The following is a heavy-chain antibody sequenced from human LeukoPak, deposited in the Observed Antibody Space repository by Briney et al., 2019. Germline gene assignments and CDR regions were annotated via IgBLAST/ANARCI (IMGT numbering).Heavy chain of an antibody. J-gene: IGHJ3*02. CDR1: GYTFTSYA. V-gene: IGHV1-46*01. D-gene: IGHD5-24*01. Sequence: GASVKVSCKASGYTFTSYAMNWVRQAPGQGLEWMGLINPGGDNTDYAQNFQGRVTMTRDTSTSTVYTGLSSLRSEDTAVYYCARIRDGYNDAYDIWGQGTMVTVSS. CDR3: ARIRDGYNDAYDI. CDR2: INPGGDNT.